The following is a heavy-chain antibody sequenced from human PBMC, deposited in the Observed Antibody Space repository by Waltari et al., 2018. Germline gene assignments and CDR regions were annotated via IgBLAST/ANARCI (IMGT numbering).Heavy chain of an antibody. CDR2: ISAYNGNT. J-gene: IGHJ4*02. V-gene: IGHV1-18*01. CDR3: ARTAPLIPFSGYSYGYSDY. CDR1: GYTFTSYG. Sequence: QVQLVQSGAEVKKPGASVKVSCKASGYTFTSYGISWVRQAPGQGLEWMGWISAYNGNTNYAQKLQGRVTMTTDTSTSTAYMELRSLRSDDTAVYYCARTAPLIPFSGYSYGYSDYWGQGTLVTVSS. D-gene: IGHD5-18*01.